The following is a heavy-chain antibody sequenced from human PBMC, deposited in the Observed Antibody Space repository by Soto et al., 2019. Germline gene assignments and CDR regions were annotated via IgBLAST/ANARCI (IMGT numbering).Heavy chain of an antibody. D-gene: IGHD3-10*01. CDR2: IYYSGST. CDR1: GGSISSYY. V-gene: IGHV4-59*01. CDR3: ARSPRGVLIDC. Sequence: QVQLQESGPGLVKPSETLSLTCTVSGGSISSYYWSWIRQPPGKGLEWIGYIYYSGSTNYNPSLKSRVTISVDTSKNQFSLKLSSVTAADTAVYYCARSPRGVLIDCWGQGTLVTVSS. J-gene: IGHJ4*02.